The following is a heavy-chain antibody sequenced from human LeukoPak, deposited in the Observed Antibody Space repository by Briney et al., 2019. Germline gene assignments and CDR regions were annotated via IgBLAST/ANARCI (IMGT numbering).Heavy chain of an antibody. J-gene: IGHJ4*02. V-gene: IGHV3-7*04. CDR2: IDKDGSQK. D-gene: IGHD1-14*01. CDR1: GFTFSQYW. CDR3: AKDTYGPDDY. Sequence: PGGSLRLSCAASGFTFSQYWMSWFRQTPGKGLEWVAHIDKDGSQKNYVDSVKGRFSISRDNSKNSVYLQMNSLRGEDTGVYYCAKDTYGPDDYWGQGTLVTVSS.